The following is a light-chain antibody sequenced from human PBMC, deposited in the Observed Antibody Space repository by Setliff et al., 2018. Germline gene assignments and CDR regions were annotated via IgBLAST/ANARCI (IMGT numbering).Light chain of an antibody. CDR1: SGDIGTYNL. V-gene: IGLV2-23*02. CDR2: DLN. CDR3: CSYGGYNNLW. Sequence: QSVLTQPASVSGSPGQSITISCTGTSGDIGTYNLVSWYQQHPGKAPKLLIYDLNKRPSGVSSRFSGSKSGNTASLTISGLQPEDEAEYHCCSYGGYNNLWFGGGTK. J-gene: IGLJ3*02.